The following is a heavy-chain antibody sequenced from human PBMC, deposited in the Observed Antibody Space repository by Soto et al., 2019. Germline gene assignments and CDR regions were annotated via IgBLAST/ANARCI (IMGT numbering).Heavy chain of an antibody. J-gene: IGHJ1*01. CDR2: IKGGSLFT. V-gene: IGHV3-11*06. CDR1: GFTFSDYY. CDR3: ARASGSYSLEFFDH. D-gene: IGHD1-26*01. Sequence: QVQLVESGGGLVKPGGSLRLSCAASGFTFSDYYMSWVRQTPGEGLEWLSYIKGGSLFTKYADSVKGRFTISRDDAKNSLFLQMNSVRAEDTAVYYCARASGSYSLEFFDHWGQGTLVTVSS.